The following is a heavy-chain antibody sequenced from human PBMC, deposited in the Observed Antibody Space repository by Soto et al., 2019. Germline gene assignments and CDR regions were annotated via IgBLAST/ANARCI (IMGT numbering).Heavy chain of an antibody. CDR1: GGSISSYY. CDR3: ARVKRTYSSSNWFDP. CDR2: IYYSGST. D-gene: IGHD6-6*01. Sequence: PSETLSLTCTVSGGSISSYYWSWIRQPPGKGLEWIGYIYYSGSTNYNPSLKSRVTISVDTSKNQFSLKLSSVTAADTAVYYCARVKRTYSSSNWFDPWGQGTLVTVS. J-gene: IGHJ5*02. V-gene: IGHV4-59*01.